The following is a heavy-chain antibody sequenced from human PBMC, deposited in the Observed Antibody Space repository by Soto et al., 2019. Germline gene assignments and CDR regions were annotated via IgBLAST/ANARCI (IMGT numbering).Heavy chain of an antibody. J-gene: IGHJ4*02. V-gene: IGHV4-39*07. CDR2: IKYIGTT. D-gene: IGHD1-1*01. Sequence: SETLSLTCTVSGGSISSSRCHWGWIRQPPGKGLDWIARIKYIGTTFYNPSLKSRATISVDKSRNQFSLQLTSVTAADTALYFCARDDNMTLGCNYLDSWGPGTLVTVSS. CDR1: GGSISSSRCH. CDR3: ARDDNMTLGCNYLDS.